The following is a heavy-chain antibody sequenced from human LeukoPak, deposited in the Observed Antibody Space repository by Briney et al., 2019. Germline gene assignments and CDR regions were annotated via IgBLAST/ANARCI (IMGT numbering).Heavy chain of an antibody. D-gene: IGHD3-16*02. J-gene: IGHJ4*02. V-gene: IGHV3-48*02. CDR3: AREGVGMITFGGVIVQFSPYFDY. CDR2: ISSSSSTI. Sequence: HPGGSLRLSCAASGFTFSSYSMNWVRQASGKGLEWVSYISSSSSTIYYADSVKGRFTISRDNAKNSLYLQMNSLRDEDTAVYYCAREGVGMITFGGVIVQFSPYFDYWGQGTLVTVSS. CDR1: GFTFSSYS.